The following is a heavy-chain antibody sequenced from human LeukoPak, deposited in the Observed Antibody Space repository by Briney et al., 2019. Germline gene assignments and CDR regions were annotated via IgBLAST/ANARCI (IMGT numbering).Heavy chain of an antibody. CDR3: ARAKSQRGYTYGPHTYFGY. Sequence: PSQTLSLTCTVSGGSISSGDYSWSWIRQPPGQGLEWIGYIYYSGSTYYNPSLKSRVTISVDTSQKQFSLKLNSVTAADTAVYYCARAKSQRGYTYGPHTYFGYWGQGTLVTVSS. V-gene: IGHV4-30-4*01. CDR2: IYYSGST. J-gene: IGHJ4*01. CDR1: GGSISSGDYS. D-gene: IGHD5-18*01.